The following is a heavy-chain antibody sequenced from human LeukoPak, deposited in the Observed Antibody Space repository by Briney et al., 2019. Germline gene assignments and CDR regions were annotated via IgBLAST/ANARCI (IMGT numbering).Heavy chain of an antibody. CDR3: ARDTRYNWNDVDAFDI. D-gene: IGHD1-20*01. J-gene: IGHJ3*02. CDR2: IYYSGNT. Sequence: SETLSLTCTVSGDSISSYYWNWIRQPPGKGLEWIGYIYYSGNTNYNPSLKSRVTISVDTSKNQFSLKLSSVTAADTAVYYCARDTRYNWNDVDAFDIWGQGTMVTVSS. CDR1: GDSISSYY. V-gene: IGHV4-59*01.